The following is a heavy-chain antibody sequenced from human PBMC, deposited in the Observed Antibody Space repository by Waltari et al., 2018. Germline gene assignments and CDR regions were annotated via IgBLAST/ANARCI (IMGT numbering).Heavy chain of an antibody. Sequence: QVQLQESGPGLVKPSETLSLTCTVSGGFIRNYYWTWIRQPPGKGLEWIAYMYYRGSPNYNPSLKSRVTISVDTSKNQFSLKLNSVTAADTAVYYCVRTLYTSSTYWFDPWGQGTLVTVSS. V-gene: IGHV4-59*01. CDR3: VRTLYTSSTYWFDP. CDR1: GGFIRNYY. J-gene: IGHJ5*02. D-gene: IGHD2-2*01. CDR2: MYYRGSP.